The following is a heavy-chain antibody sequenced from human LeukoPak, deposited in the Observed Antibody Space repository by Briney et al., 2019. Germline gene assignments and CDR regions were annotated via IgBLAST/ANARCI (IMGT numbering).Heavy chain of an antibody. Sequence: GGSLKLSCAASGFTFSGSAMHWVRQASGKGLEWVGRIRINANSYATAYAASMKGRFTISRDDSKNTAYLQMNSLKTEDTAVYYCTPSLYDILTGSDYWGQGTLVTVSS. CDR2: IRINANSYAT. CDR1: GFTFSGSA. D-gene: IGHD3-9*01. V-gene: IGHV3-73*01. CDR3: TPSLYDILTGSDY. J-gene: IGHJ4*02.